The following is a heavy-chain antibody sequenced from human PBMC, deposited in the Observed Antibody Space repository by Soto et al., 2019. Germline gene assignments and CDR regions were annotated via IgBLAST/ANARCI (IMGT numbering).Heavy chain of an antibody. V-gene: IGHV3-48*01. CDR3: ARDVYYYDSSAYWAY. CDR1: GFTFNTYT. D-gene: IGHD3-22*01. CDR2: ISSSSSTI. J-gene: IGHJ4*02. Sequence: GGSLRLSCAASGFTFNTYTMNWVRQAPGKGLEWVSYISSSSSTIYYAGSVKGRFTISRDNAKNSLYLQMNSLRAEDTAVYYCARDVYYYDSSAYWAYWGQGTLVTVSS.